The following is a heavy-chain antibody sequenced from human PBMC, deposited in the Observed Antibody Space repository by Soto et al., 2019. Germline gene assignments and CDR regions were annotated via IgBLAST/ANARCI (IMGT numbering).Heavy chain of an antibody. CDR3: ANSPDFFCSSINCYRYYSDF. V-gene: IGHV3-30*18. Sequence: RQAFAAYGGTLGALGRLLLIKNPDNGLELVAVISHDGSDKFYADSFKARFTISRDNFKNTLYLQMSGLRAEDTAVYYCANSPDFFCSSINCYRYYSDFWIQGPLVTVS. CDR1: GGTLGALG. CDR2: ISHDGSDK. J-gene: IGHJ4*02. D-gene: IGHD2-2*02.